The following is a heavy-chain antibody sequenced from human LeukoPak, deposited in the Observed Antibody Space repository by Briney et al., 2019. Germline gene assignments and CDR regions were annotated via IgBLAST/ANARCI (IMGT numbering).Heavy chain of an antibody. CDR3: AKGGLKFSILDY. CDR1: GFTFSSYG. V-gene: IGHV3-33*06. J-gene: IGHJ4*02. D-gene: IGHD3-16*01. Sequence: GGSLRLSCAASGFTFSSYGMHWVRQAPGKGLEWVADIWYDGKNEHFADSVKGRFTISRDNFENTLYLQMNSLRAEDTAVYYCAKGGLKFSILDYWGQGTLVTVSS. CDR2: IWYDGKNE.